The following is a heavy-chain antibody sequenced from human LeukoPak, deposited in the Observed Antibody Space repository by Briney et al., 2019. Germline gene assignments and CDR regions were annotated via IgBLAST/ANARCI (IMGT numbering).Heavy chain of an antibody. D-gene: IGHD3-9*01. J-gene: IGHJ4*02. Sequence: SETLSLTCTVSGGSISSYYWSWIRQPAGKGLEWIGRIYTSGSTNYNPSLKSRVTMSVDTSKNQFSLKLSSVTAVDTAVYYCARGERMYDILTGYYPTGYFDYWGQGTLVTVSS. CDR1: GGSISSYY. CDR2: IYTSGST. V-gene: IGHV4-4*07. CDR3: ARGERMYDILTGYYPTGYFDY.